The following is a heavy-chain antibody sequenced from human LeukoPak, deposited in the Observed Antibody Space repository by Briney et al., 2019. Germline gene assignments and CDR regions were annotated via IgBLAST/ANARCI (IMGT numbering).Heavy chain of an antibody. D-gene: IGHD1-20*01. CDR2: LSGSGGPT. CDR1: GFAFRSYA. J-gene: IGHJ4*02. Sequence: GGSLRLSCAFSGFAFRSYAMNWVRQAPGRGLEWVSALSGSGGPTYYADSVKGRFTISRDNSKNTLYRQMNSLRAEDTAVYYCAKDPHARVTGTTLYWGQGTLVTVSS. V-gene: IGHV3-23*01. CDR3: AKDPHARVTGTTLY.